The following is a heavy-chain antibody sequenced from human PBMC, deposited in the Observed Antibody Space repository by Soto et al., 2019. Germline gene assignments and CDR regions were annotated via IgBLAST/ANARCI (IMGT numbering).Heavy chain of an antibody. CDR1: GGSIGGGDDY. CDR2: IYYSGST. CDR3: ARDKEDSSSWHYGMDV. J-gene: IGHJ6*02. D-gene: IGHD6-6*01. V-gene: IGHV4-30-4*01. Sequence: SETLSLTCTVSGGSIGGGDDYWSWIRQPPGKGLEWIGYIYYSGSTYYNPSLKSRVTISVDTSKNQFSLKLSSVTAADTAVYYCARDKEDSSSWHYGMDVWGQGTTVTVSS.